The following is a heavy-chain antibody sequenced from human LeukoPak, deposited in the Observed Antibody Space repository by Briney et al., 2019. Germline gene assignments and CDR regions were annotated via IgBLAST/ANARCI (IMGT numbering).Heavy chain of an antibody. CDR1: GYTFTSYD. Sequence: ASVKVSCKASGYTFTSYDINWVRQATGQGLEWMGWMNPNSGNTGYAQKFQGRVTITRNTSISTAYMELSSLRSEDTAVYYCAGGRTDIVVVPATLRNYYFDYWGQGTLVTVSS. CDR3: AGGRTDIVVVPATLRNYYFDY. V-gene: IGHV1-8*03. CDR2: MNPNSGNT. D-gene: IGHD2-2*01. J-gene: IGHJ4*02.